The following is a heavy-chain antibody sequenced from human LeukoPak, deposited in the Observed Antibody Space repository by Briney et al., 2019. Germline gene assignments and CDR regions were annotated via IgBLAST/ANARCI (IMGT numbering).Heavy chain of an antibody. CDR1: GFTVSSNY. Sequence: PGGSLRLSCAASGFTVSSNYMSWVRQAPGKGLEWVSVIYSGGNTYYADSVKGRFTISRDNSKNTLYLQMNSLRAEDTAIYYCARGLYSSAWDDGFDIWGQGTMVTVSS. CDR2: IYSGGNT. CDR3: ARGLYSSAWDDGFDI. V-gene: IGHV3-53*01. J-gene: IGHJ3*02. D-gene: IGHD6-19*01.